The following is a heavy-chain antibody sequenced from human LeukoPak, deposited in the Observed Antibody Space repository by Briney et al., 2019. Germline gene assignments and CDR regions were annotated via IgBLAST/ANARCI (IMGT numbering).Heavy chain of an antibody. CDR3: ARDSSGTTFDY. CDR1: GFTFSSYW. D-gene: IGHD1-7*01. V-gene: IGHV3-7*01. J-gene: IGHJ4*02. CDR2: ISHDGSEK. Sequence: PGGSLRLSCAASGFTFSSYWMSWVRQAPGKGLEWVGQISHDGSEKYYVDSVRGRFTFSRDNAKNSLYLQMNSLRAEDTAVYYCARDSSGTTFDYWGQGTLVTVSS.